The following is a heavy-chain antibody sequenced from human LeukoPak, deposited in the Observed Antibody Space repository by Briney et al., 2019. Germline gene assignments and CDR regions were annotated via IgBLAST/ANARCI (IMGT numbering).Heavy chain of an antibody. V-gene: IGHV3-15*01. Sequence: PGGSLRLSCAASGFTFSDYYMSWIRQAPGKGLEWVGRIKSKTDGGTTDYAAPVKGRFTISRDDSKNTLYLQMNSLKTEDTAVYYCTTDPQYYDFWSGYYNVYYYYYMDVWGKGTTVTVSS. D-gene: IGHD3-3*01. CDR1: GFTFSDYY. CDR3: TTDPQYYDFWSGYYNVYYYYYMDV. J-gene: IGHJ6*03. CDR2: IKSKTDGGTT.